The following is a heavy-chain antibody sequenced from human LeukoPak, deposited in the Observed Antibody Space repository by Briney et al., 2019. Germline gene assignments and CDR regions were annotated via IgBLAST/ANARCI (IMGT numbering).Heavy chain of an antibody. D-gene: IGHD3-16*01. Sequence: GGSLRLSCAASGFTFSSYWMNWARQAPGKGPEWVASINHNGNVNYYVDSVKGRFTISRDNAKNSLYLQMNGLRVEDTAVYYCTRRLDDWGQGTLVTVSS. V-gene: IGHV3-7*01. CDR2: INHNGNVN. CDR3: TRRLDD. J-gene: IGHJ4*02. CDR1: GFTFSSYW.